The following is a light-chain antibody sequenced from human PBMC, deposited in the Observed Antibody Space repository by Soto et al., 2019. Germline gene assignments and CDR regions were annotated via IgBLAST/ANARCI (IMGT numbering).Light chain of an antibody. V-gene: IGLV2-23*02. Sequence: QSALTQPASVSGSPGQSLTISCTGTSSDVGSYNLVSWYQQHPGKAPKLMIFEVSKRPSGVSNRFSGSKSGNTASLTISGLQAEDEADYYCCSYAGSSTWVFGGGTKVTVL. CDR1: SSDVGSYNL. J-gene: IGLJ3*02. CDR2: EVS. CDR3: CSYAGSSTWV.